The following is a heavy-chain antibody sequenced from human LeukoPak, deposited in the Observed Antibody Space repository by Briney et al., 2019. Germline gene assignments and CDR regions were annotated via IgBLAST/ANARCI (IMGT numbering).Heavy chain of an antibody. J-gene: IGHJ4*02. V-gene: IGHV3-30*04. CDR3: AKEDAPLGGRPDF. CDR1: GFTFSSYA. D-gene: IGHD3-16*01. CDR2: ISYDGSNK. Sequence: GGSLRLSCAASGFTFSSYAMHWVRQAPGKGLEWVAVISYDGSNKYYADSVKGRFTISRDNSKSTLYLQMNSLKGDDTAVYYCAKEDAPLGGRPDFWGQGTLVTVSS.